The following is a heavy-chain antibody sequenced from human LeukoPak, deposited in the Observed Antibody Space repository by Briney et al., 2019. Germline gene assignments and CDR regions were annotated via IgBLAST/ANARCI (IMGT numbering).Heavy chain of an antibody. V-gene: IGHV3-7*01. J-gene: IGHJ3*02. CDR2: IKKDGREK. CDR1: GFSFSSYW. CDR3: ARASPQYYYDSSGWGAFDI. D-gene: IGHD3-22*01. Sequence: PGGSLRLSCAASGFSFSSYWMSWVRQAPGKGLEWVANIKKDGREKYYADSVKGRFTISRDNSKNTLYLQMNSLRAEDTAVYYCARASPQYYYDSSGWGAFDIWGQGTMVTVSS.